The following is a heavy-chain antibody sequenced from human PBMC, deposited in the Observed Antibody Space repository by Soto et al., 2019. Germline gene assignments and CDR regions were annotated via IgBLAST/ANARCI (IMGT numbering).Heavy chain of an antibody. V-gene: IGHV3-33*01. CDR1: GFTFSSYG. D-gene: IGHD4-17*01. CDR3: ARDKDYGFDY. CDR2: IWYDGSNK. J-gene: IGHJ4*02. Sequence: PGWSLILSYAASGFTFSSYGMHWVRQAPGKGLEWVAVIWYDGSNKYYADSVKGRFTISRDNSKNTLYLQMNSLRAEDTAVYYCARDKDYGFDYWGQGTLVTVSS.